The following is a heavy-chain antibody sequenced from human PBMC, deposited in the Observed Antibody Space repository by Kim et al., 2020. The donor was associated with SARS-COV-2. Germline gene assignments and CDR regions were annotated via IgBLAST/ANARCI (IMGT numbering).Heavy chain of an antibody. Sequence: SETLSLTCTVSGGSISSGDYYWSWIRQPPGKGLEWIGYIYYSGSTYYNPSLKSRVTISVDTSKNQFSLKLSSVTAADTAVYYCATWGITMIVGGFDYWGQGTLVTVSS. J-gene: IGHJ4*02. CDR2: IYYSGST. V-gene: IGHV4-30-4*01. D-gene: IGHD3-22*01. CDR1: GGSISSGDYY. CDR3: ATWGITMIVGGFDY.